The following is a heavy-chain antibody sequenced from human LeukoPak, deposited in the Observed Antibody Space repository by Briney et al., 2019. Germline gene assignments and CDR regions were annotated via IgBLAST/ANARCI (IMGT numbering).Heavy chain of an antibody. CDR2: ISSSSSYI. CDR3: ARERGSRYFDWFSANYGMDV. V-gene: IGHV3-21*01. CDR1: GFTFSSYS. J-gene: IGHJ6*02. Sequence: GGSLRLSCAASGFTFSSYSMNWVRQAPGKGLEWVSSISSSSSYIYYADSVKGRFTISRDNAKNSLYLQMNSLRAEDTAVYYCARERGSRYFDWFSANYGMDVWGQGTTVTVSS. D-gene: IGHD3-9*01.